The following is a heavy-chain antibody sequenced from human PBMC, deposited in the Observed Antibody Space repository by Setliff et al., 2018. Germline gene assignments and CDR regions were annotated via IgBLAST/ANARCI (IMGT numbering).Heavy chain of an antibody. CDR2: IHYSGST. CDR3: ARESRYYYDNLGTLDY. D-gene: IGHD3-22*01. Sequence: KPSETLSLTCTVSGGSVSSGSYFWSWIRQPPGKGLEWIGYIHYSGSTSNNPSLKSRVTMSVDTSKNQFSLKLSSVTAADTAVYYCARESRYYYDNLGTLDYWGQGTLVTVSS. J-gene: IGHJ4*02. V-gene: IGHV4-61*01. CDR1: GGSVSSGSYF.